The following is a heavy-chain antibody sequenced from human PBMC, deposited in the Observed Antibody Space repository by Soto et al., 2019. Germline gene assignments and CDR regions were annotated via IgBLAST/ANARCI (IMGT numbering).Heavy chain of an antibody. CDR1: GFTFTSSA. D-gene: IGHD2-15*01. CDR3: ARGPYCSGGSCYLKNWFDP. V-gene: IGHV1-2*04. CDR2: INPNSGGT. Sequence: ASVKVSCKASGFTFTSSAVQWVRQARGQRLEWMGWINPNSGGTNYAQKFQGWVTMTRDTSISTAYMELSRLRSDDTAVYYCARGPYCSGGSCYLKNWFDPWGQGTLVTVSS. J-gene: IGHJ5*02.